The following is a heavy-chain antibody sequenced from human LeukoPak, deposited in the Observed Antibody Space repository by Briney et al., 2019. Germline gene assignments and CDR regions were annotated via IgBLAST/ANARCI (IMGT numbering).Heavy chain of an antibody. J-gene: IGHJ4*02. CDR3: ATGITMIVVASPSTYFDY. CDR2: IKQDGSDK. Sequence: GGSLRLSCAASGFSFRNYWMSWVRQAPGKGLDWVANIKQDGSDKYYVDSVKGRFTISRDNAKNSVYLQMNSLRAADTAVYYCATGITMIVVASPSTYFDYWGQGTLVTVSS. V-gene: IGHV3-7*01. D-gene: IGHD3-22*01. CDR1: GFSFRNYW.